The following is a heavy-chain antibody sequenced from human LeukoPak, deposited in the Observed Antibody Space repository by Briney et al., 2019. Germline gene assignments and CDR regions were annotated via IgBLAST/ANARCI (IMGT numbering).Heavy chain of an antibody. J-gene: IGHJ4*02. D-gene: IGHD5-24*01. CDR2: ISSTSTYI. CDR3: ASDGIDDFNFVYFDL. V-gene: IGHV3-21*06. Sequence: PGGSLRLSCAGSGFSFSTYSMHWVRQAPGKGLEWVATISSTSTYIYYGDSMKGRSTISRDNAKNSLFLQMSSLRVEDTAIYYCASDGIDDFNFVYFDLWGQGALVTVSS. CDR1: GFSFSTYS.